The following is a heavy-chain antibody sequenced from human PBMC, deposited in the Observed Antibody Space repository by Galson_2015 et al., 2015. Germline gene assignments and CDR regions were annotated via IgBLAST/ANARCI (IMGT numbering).Heavy chain of an antibody. CDR3: ARHPVLVVYAIEGYYYYMDV. Sequence: QSGAEVKKPGESLRISCKGSGYSFTSYWISWVRQMPGKGLEWMGRIDPSDSYTNYSPSFQGHVTISADKSISTAYLQWSSLKASDTAMYYCARHPVLVVYAIEGYYYYMDVWGKGTTVTVSS. D-gene: IGHD2-8*02. CDR2: IDPSDSYT. J-gene: IGHJ6*03. CDR1: GYSFTSYW. V-gene: IGHV5-10-1*01.